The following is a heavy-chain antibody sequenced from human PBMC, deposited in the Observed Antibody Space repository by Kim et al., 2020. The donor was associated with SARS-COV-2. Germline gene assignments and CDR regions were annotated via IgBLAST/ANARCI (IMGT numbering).Heavy chain of an antibody. CDR2: IYYSGST. J-gene: IGHJ4*02. Sequence: SETLSLTCTVSGGSISSSSYYWGWIRQPPGKGLEWIGSIYYSGSTYYNPSLKSRVTISVDTSKNQFSLKLSSVTAADTAVYYCARGGGIAAAGPFDYWGQGTLVTVSS. CDR3: ARGGGIAAAGPFDY. CDR1: GGSISSSSYY. V-gene: IGHV4-39*07. D-gene: IGHD6-13*01.